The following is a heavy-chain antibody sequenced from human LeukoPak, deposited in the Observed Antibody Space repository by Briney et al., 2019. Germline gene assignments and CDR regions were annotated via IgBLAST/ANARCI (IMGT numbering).Heavy chain of an antibody. V-gene: IGHV4-34*01. J-gene: IGHJ6*02. CDR2: INHSGST. D-gene: IGHD4-17*01. CDR3: ARGPKSLRRWAQAVLNYGMDV. Sequence: PSETLSLTCAVYGGSFSGYYWSRIRQPPGKGLEWIGEINHSGSTNYNPSLKSRVTISVDTSKNQFSLKLSSVTAADTAVYYCARGPKSLRRWAQAVLNYGMDVWGQGTTVTVSS. CDR1: GGSFSGYY.